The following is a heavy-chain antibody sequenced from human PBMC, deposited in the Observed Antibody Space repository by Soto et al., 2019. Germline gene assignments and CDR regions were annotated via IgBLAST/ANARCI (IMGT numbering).Heavy chain of an antibody. Sequence: SQTLSLTCAISGDSVSSNSAAWNWIRQSPSRGLEWLGRTYYRSKWYNDYAVSGKSRITINPDKSKNQFSLQLNSVTPEEKALYYCASGVDCSSTSCSDWFDPWGQGTLVTVSS. CDR3: ASGVDCSSTSCSDWFDP. J-gene: IGHJ5*02. CDR1: GDSVSSNSAA. V-gene: IGHV6-1*01. CDR2: TYYRSKWYN. D-gene: IGHD2-2*01.